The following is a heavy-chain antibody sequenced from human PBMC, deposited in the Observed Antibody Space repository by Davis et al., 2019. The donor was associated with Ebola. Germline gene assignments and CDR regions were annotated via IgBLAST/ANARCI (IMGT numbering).Heavy chain of an antibody. CDR3: ARDKGYYYGMDV. J-gene: IGHJ6*02. CDR2: INPNSGGT. Sequence: AASVKVSCKTSGYTFTGYYMHWVRQAPGQGLEWMGWINPNSGGTNYAQKFQGWVTMTRDTSISTAYMELSRLRSDDTAVYYCARDKGYYYGMDVWGQGTTVTVSS. CDR1: GYTFTGYY. V-gene: IGHV1-2*04.